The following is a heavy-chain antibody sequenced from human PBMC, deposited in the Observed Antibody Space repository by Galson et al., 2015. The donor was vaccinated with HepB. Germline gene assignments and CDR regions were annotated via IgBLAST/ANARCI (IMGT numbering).Heavy chain of an antibody. CDR3: AKQGGGYSYGYRNGQFDY. J-gene: IGHJ4*02. D-gene: IGHD5-18*01. Sequence: SLRLSCAASGFTFSSYAMHWVRQAPGKGLEWVAVISYDGSNKYYADSVKGRFTISRDNSKNTLYLQMNSLRAEDTAVYYCAKQGGGYSYGYRNGQFDYWGQGTLVTVSS. CDR1: GFTFSSYA. CDR2: ISYDGSNK. V-gene: IGHV3-30*04.